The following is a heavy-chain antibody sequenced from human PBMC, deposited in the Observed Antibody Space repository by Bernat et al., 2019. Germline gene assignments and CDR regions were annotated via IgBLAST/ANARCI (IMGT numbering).Heavy chain of an antibody. D-gene: IGHD2-2*01. CDR1: GYSFTSYW. CDR2: IYPGDSDT. CDR3: ARLALSSPSASNYYYYGMDV. Sequence: EVQLVQSGAEVKKPGESLKISCKGSGYSFTSYWIGWVRQMPGKGLEWMGIIYPGDSDTRYSPSFQGQVTISADKSISTAYLQWSSLKASDTAMYYCARLALSSPSASNYYYYGMDVWGQGTTVTVSS. J-gene: IGHJ6*02. V-gene: IGHV5-51*03.